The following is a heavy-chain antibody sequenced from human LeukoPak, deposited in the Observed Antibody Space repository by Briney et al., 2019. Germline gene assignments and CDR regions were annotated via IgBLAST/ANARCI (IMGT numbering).Heavy chain of an antibody. V-gene: IGHV3-15*01. Sequence: PGGSLRLSCAASGFTFSNAWMSWVRQAPGKGLEWVGRIKSKTDGGTTDYAAPVKGRFTISRDDSKNTLYLQMNSLKTEDTAVYYCTTGYDFWSAINFDYWGQGTLVTVSS. CDR3: TTGYDFWSAINFDY. CDR1: GFTFSNAW. D-gene: IGHD3-3*01. CDR2: IKSKTDGGTT. J-gene: IGHJ4*02.